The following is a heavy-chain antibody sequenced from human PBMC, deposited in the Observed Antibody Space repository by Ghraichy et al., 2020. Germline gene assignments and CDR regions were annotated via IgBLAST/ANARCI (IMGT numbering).Heavy chain of an antibody. CDR2: ISSSSSTI. J-gene: IGHJ6*03. CDR1: GFTFSIYS. CDR3: AREAEGEEVTLQYYYYYMDV. D-gene: IGHD2-21*02. V-gene: IGHV3-48*02. Sequence: GGSLRLSCAASGFTFSIYSMNWVRQAPGKGLEWVSYISSSSSTIYYADSVKGRFTISRDNAKNSLYLQMNSLRDEDTAVYYCAREAEGEEVTLQYYYYYMDVWGKGTTVTVSS.